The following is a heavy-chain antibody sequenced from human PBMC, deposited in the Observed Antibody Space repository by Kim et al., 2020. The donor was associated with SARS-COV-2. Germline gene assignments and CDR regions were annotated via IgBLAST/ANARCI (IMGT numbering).Heavy chain of an antibody. D-gene: IGHD2-8*01. V-gene: IGHV1-18*04. Sequence: ASVKVSCKASGYIFSSFGISWVRQAPGQGLEWMGWINTKNGDTKYEQKLQDRVTLTTETSTRTVYMELRSLTSDDTAVYYCARTKGHDYWGRGTLVTVSS. CDR1: GYIFSSFG. J-gene: IGHJ4*02. CDR3: ARTKGHDY. CDR2: INTKNGDT.